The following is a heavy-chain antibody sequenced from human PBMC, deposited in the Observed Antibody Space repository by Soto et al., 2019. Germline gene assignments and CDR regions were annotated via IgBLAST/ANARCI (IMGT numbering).Heavy chain of an antibody. D-gene: IGHD6-19*01. Sequence: EVQLLESGGGLVQPGGSLRLSCAASGFTFSSYAMSWVRQAPGKGLEWVSAISGSGGSTYYADSVKGRFTISRDNSKNTLYLQMNSLKAEDTAVYYCAKDIAVAGIRGWFDPWGQGTLVTVSS. CDR1: GFTFSSYA. V-gene: IGHV3-23*01. J-gene: IGHJ5*02. CDR3: AKDIAVAGIRGWFDP. CDR2: ISGSGGST.